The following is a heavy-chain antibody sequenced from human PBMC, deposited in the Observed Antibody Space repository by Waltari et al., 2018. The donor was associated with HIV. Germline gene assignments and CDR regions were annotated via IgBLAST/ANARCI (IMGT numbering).Heavy chain of an antibody. CDR1: GYSISSGYY. Sequence: ETLSLTCAVSGYSISSGYYWGWIRQPPGKGLEWIGSIYHSGSTYYNPSLKSRVTISVDTSKNQFSLKLSSVTAADTAVYYCARDRASSGMDVWGQGTTVTVSS. V-gene: IGHV4-38-2*02. CDR2: IYHSGST. CDR3: ARDRASSGMDV. J-gene: IGHJ6*02.